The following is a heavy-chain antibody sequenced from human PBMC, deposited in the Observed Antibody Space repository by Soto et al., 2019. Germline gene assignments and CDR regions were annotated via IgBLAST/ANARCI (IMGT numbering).Heavy chain of an antibody. J-gene: IGHJ5*02. Sequence: EVQLVESGGGLVQPGGSLRLSCAASGFTFSSYEMNWVRQAPGKGLEWVSYISSSGSTIYYADSVKGRFTISRDNAKNSLYLQMNSLRAEDTAVYYCAGEEMPTVTLPWGQGTLVTVSS. CDR2: ISSSGSTI. D-gene: IGHD4-17*01. CDR3: AGEEMPTVTLP. V-gene: IGHV3-48*03. CDR1: GFTFSSYE.